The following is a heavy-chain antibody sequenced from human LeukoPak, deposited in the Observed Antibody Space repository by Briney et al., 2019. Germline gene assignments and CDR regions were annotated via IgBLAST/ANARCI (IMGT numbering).Heavy chain of an antibody. D-gene: IGHD3-22*01. CDR3: ASCYYYDSSGYYYKAFDI. CDR1: GGSISSSSYY. Sequence: SETLSLTCTVSGGSISSSSYYWGWSRQPRGKGLEWIGSIYYSGSTYYNPSLKSRVTISVDTSKNQFSLKLSSVTAADTAVYYCASCYYYDSSGYYYKAFDIWGQGTMVTVSS. V-gene: IGHV4-39*01. J-gene: IGHJ3*02. CDR2: IYYSGST.